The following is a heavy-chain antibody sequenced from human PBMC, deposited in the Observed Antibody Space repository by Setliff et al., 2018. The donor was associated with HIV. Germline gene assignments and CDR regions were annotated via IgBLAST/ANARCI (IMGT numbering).Heavy chain of an antibody. V-gene: IGHV4-61*01. Sequence: SETLSLTCSVSGGSISSSNNYWSWIRQPPGKGLEWIGYIYYDGSTNFNPATNYNPSLKSRVTISLDTSKNTLYLQMNSLRAEDTAVYYCAKDQPTHYYDSNSFFDYWGQGTLVTVSS. J-gene: IGHJ4*02. CDR1: GGSISSSNNY. CDR2: IYYDGSTNFNPAT. CDR3: AKDQPTHYYDSNSFFDY. D-gene: IGHD3-22*01.